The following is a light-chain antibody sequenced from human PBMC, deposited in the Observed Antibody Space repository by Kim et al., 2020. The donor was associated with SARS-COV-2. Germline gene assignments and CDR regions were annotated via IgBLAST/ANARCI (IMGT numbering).Light chain of an antibody. V-gene: IGLV1-47*01. J-gene: IGLJ3*02. CDR3: AAWDDSLKTGV. CDR2: RSD. Sequence: QSVLTQPPSASGTPGQRVTISCSGSSSNIGSNYVYWYQHLPGTAPKLLIYRSDQRPSGVPDRFSGSKSGTSASLAISGLRSEDEADYYCAAWDDSLKTGVFGGGTKLTVL. CDR1: SSNIGSNY.